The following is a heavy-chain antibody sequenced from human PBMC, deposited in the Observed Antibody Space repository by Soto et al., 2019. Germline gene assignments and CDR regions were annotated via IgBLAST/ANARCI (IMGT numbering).Heavy chain of an antibody. J-gene: IGHJ4*02. Sequence: QVQLVESGGGVVQHGRSLRLSCAASGFTFSSYAMHWVRQAPGKGLEWVAVISYDGSNKYYADSVKGRFTISRDNSKNTLYLQMNSLRAEDTAVYYCAINDYGDYDSDYWGQGTLVTVSS. CDR2: ISYDGSNK. CDR3: AINDYGDYDSDY. D-gene: IGHD4-17*01. V-gene: IGHV3-30-3*01. CDR1: GFTFSSYA.